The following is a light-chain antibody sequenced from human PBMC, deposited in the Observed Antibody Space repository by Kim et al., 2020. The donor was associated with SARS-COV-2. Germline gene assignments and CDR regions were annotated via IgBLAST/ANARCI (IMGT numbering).Light chain of an antibody. Sequence: ASVGDRVTITCRASQDITTALAWYQQKPGKTPKLLMYDVSTLESGVPSRFSGSGSGTDFTLTIGSLQPEDFATYYCQQFKNYPRTFGQGTKVDIK. J-gene: IGKJ1*01. V-gene: IGKV1D-13*01. CDR3: QQFKNYPRT. CDR1: QDITTA. CDR2: DVS.